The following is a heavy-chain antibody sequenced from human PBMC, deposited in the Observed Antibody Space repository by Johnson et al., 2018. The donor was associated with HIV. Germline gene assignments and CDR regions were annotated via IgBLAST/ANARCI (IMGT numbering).Heavy chain of an antibody. CDR3: ARERWSTYYGAFDI. D-gene: IGHD3-3*01. J-gene: IGHJ3*02. CDR1: GFTFSSYA. Sequence: VQLVESGGGLVQPGGSLRLSCAASGFTFSSYAMSWVRQAPGKGLEWVSAIGTAGDTYYPGSVKGRFTISRENAKNSLYLQMNSLRAEDTAVYYCARERWSTYYGAFDIWGQGTMVTVSS. V-gene: IGHV3-13*01. CDR2: IGTAGDT.